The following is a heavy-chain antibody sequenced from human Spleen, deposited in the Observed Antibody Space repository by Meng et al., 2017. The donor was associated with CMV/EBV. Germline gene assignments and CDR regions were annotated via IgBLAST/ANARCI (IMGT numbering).Heavy chain of an antibody. J-gene: IGHJ4*02. CDR1: GYTFTGHY. CDR2: IQPSTGVT. V-gene: IGHV1-2*02. Sequence: VSCEAFGYTFTGHYMHWVRQAPGQGLEWMGWIQPSTGVTNYAQKFQGRVTVTRDTSVSTMYMELSRLTSDDTAIYYCARDDNWGPDYWGQGTLVTVSS. CDR3: ARDDNWGPDY. D-gene: IGHD7-27*01.